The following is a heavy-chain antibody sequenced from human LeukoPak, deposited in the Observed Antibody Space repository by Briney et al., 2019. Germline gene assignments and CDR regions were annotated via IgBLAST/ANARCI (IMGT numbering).Heavy chain of an antibody. CDR1: RGTFSSYA. CDR3: ASCGVVVPAVSYYYMDV. Sequence: ASVKVSCKASRGTFSSYAISWVRQAPGQGLEWMGGIIPIFGTANYAQKFQGRVTITADESTSTAYMELSSLRSEDTAAYYCASCGVVVPAVSYYYMDVWGKGTTVTVSS. CDR2: IIPIFGTA. J-gene: IGHJ6*03. V-gene: IGHV1-69*13. D-gene: IGHD2-2*01.